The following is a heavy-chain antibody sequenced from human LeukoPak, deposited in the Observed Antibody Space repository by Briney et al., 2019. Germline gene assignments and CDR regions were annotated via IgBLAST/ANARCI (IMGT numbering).Heavy chain of an antibody. CDR3: AREGGNFDY. CDR2: IYYSGST. Sequence: SETLSHTCTVSGGSISSSSYYWGWIRQPPGKGLEWIGSIYYSGSTYYNPSLKSRVTISVDTSKNQFSLKLSSVTAADTAVYYFAREGGNFDYWGQGTLATVSS. CDR1: GGSISSSSYY. D-gene: IGHD2-15*01. J-gene: IGHJ4*02. V-gene: IGHV4-39*07.